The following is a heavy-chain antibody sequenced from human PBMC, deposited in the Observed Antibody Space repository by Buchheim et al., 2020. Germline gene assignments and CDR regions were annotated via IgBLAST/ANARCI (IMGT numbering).Heavy chain of an antibody. CDR1: GYTFTSYA. D-gene: IGHD6-13*01. J-gene: IGHJ4*02. CDR3: ARDISGWYALSDY. V-gene: IGHV1-3*01. Sequence: QVQLVQSGAEVKKPGASVKVSCKASGYTFTSYAMHWVRQAPGQRLEWMGWINAGNGNTKYSQTFQGRVTITRDTSASTAYIELSSLRSEDTAVYYCARDISGWYALSDYWGQGTL. CDR2: INAGNGNT.